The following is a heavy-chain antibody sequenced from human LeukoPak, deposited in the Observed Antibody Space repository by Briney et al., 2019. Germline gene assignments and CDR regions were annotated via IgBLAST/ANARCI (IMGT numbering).Heavy chain of an antibody. CDR3: ARFYCGGDCYSGYFNY. CDR2: IYYSGST. D-gene: IGHD2-21*02. CDR1: GGSISSISYY. Sequence: SETLSLTCTVSGGSISSISYYWGWIRQPPGKGLECIGYIYYSGSTYYNPSLKSRVTISVDTSKNQFSLKLSSVTAADTAVYYCARFYCGGDCYSGYFNYWGQGTLVTVSS. V-gene: IGHV4-39*01. J-gene: IGHJ4*02.